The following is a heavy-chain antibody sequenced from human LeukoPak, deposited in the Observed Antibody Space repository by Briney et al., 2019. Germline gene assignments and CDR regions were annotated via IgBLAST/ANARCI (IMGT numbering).Heavy chain of an antibody. CDR3: ARDPYSSSWYQTQYFDY. V-gene: IGHV4-38-2*02. CDR2: IYHSGST. J-gene: IGHJ4*02. D-gene: IGHD6-13*01. Sequence: SETLSLTCAVSGYSISSGYYWGWIRQPPGKGLEWIGSIYHSGSTYYNPSLKSRVTISVDTSKNQFSLKLSSVTAADTAVYYCARDPYSSSWYQTQYFDYWGQGTLVTVSS. CDR1: GYSISSGYY.